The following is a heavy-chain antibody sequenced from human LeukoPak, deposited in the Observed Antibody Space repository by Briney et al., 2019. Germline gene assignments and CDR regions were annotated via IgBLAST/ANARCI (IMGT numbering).Heavy chain of an antibody. Sequence: GGSLRLSCAASGFTFSSYSMNWVRQAPGKGLEWVSSISSSSSYLYYADSVKGRFTISRDNAKNSLYLQMNSLRAEDTAVYYWARALGQPAGYWGQGTLVTVSS. CDR3: ARALGQPAGY. V-gene: IGHV3-21*01. CDR1: GFTFSSYS. J-gene: IGHJ4*02. D-gene: IGHD3-16*01. CDR2: ISSSSSYL.